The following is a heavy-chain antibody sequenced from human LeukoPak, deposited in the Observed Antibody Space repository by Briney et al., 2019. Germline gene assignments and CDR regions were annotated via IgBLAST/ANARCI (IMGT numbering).Heavy chain of an antibody. V-gene: IGHV3-23*01. Sequence: GGSLRLSCAVSGITLSNYGMTWVRQAPGKGLEWVAGISDTGGRTNYADSVKGRFTISRDISKNTLFLQMNSLRAEDTAVYYCARVYWHDNGEYFQHWGQGTLVTVSS. CDR1: GITLSNYG. CDR2: ISDTGGRT. D-gene: IGHD3-16*01. CDR3: ARVYWHDNGEYFQH. J-gene: IGHJ1*01.